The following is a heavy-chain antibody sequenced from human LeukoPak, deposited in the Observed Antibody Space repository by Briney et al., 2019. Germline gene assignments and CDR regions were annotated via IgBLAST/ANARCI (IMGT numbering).Heavy chain of an antibody. Sequence: SETLSLTCTVSGGSIRSLYWSWIRRPPGKGLEWIGYIHYSGSSNYNPSLTSRVTISVDTSKNQFSLKLSFVTAADTAVYYCARLRRDDYSTLDYWGQGSLVTVSS. CDR3: ARLRRDDYSTLDY. D-gene: IGHD5-24*01. J-gene: IGHJ4*02. CDR1: GGSIRSLY. V-gene: IGHV4-59*08. CDR2: IHYSGSS.